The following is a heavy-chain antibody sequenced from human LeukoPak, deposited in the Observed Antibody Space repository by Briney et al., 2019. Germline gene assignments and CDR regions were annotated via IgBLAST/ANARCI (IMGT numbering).Heavy chain of an antibody. CDR2: INHSGST. V-gene: IGHV4-34*01. Sequence: SETLSLTCAVYGGSFSGYYWSWIRQPPGKGLEWIGEINHSGSTNYNPSLKSRVTISVDTSKNQFSLKLSSVTAADTAVYYCAGASDIVLYYYYYYMDVWGKGTTVTVSS. CDR1: GGSFSGYY. J-gene: IGHJ6*03. CDR3: AGASDIVLYYYYYYMDV. D-gene: IGHD2-8*01.